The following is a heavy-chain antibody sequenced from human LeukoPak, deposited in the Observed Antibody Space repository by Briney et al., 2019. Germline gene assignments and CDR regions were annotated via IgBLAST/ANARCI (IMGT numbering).Heavy chain of an antibody. Sequence: PSETLSLTCTAAGGSINSYYWNWIRQTPGKGMQWVGYTYYSGSTSYNPSLTSRVTISVDTSKNQFPLKLTSVTAADTAVYYCARGSGNYWQVSFDYWGQGTLVTVSS. CDR1: GGSINSYY. V-gene: IGHV4-59*08. CDR3: ARGSGNYWQVSFDY. CDR2: TYYSGST. D-gene: IGHD1-26*01. J-gene: IGHJ4*02.